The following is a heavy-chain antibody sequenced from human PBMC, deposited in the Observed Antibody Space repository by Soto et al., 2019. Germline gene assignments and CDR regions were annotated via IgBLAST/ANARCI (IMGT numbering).Heavy chain of an antibody. D-gene: IGHD2-8*01. CDR1: GFTFSSYA. V-gene: IGHV3-23*01. CDR2: ISGGGDRT. Sequence: PGGSLRLSCAASGFTFSSYAVTWVRQAPGKGLEWVSTISGGGDRTYFADSVKGRFTISRDNAKNSLYLQMNSLRAEDTAVYYCARALGSCSNDVCYWSYYYYGMDVWGQGTTVTVSS. J-gene: IGHJ6*02. CDR3: ARALGSCSNDVCYWSYYYYGMDV.